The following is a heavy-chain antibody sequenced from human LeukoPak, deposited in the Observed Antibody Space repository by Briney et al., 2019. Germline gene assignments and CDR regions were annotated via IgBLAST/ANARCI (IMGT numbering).Heavy chain of an antibody. CDR3: ATDRSYAD. Sequence: GASVKVSCKVSGYSLNEVSIHWVRQAPGKGPEWMGHFDPVHGERIYAQQFQGRVIMTEDTSSDTAYLDVRSLRYNDTAVYYCATDRSYADWGQGTMVTVSS. V-gene: IGHV1-24*01. D-gene: IGHD3-10*01. CDR1: GYSLNEVS. J-gene: IGHJ4*02. CDR2: FDPVHGER.